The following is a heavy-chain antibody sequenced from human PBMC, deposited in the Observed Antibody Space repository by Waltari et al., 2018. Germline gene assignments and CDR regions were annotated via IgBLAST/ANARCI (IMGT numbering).Heavy chain of an antibody. J-gene: IGHJ4*02. CDR1: GGSISRGRYY. CDR3: AREGSWYDY. D-gene: IGHD6-13*01. Sequence: QVQLQESGPGLVKPSQTLSLTCTVSGGSISRGRYYWSWIRQPAGKGLEWIGRIYTIGSTNYNPSLKRRVTISVDTSKNQFSLKLSSVTAADTAVYYCAREGSWYDYWGQGTLVTVSS. CDR2: IYTIGST. V-gene: IGHV4-61*02.